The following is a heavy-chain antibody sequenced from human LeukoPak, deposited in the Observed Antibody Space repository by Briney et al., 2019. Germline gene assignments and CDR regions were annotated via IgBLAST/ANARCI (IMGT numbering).Heavy chain of an antibody. CDR2: IFPGDSDT. J-gene: IGHJ3*02. CDR3: ARRYYYDSSGYYLAHDAFDI. CDR1: EYSFATYW. D-gene: IGHD3-22*01. V-gene: IGHV5-51*01. Sequence: HGESLKISCKGSEYSFATYWIGWVRQMPGQGLEWMGIIFPGDSDTRYSPSFQGQVTISADKSISTAYLQWSSLKASDTAMYYCARRYYYDSSGYYLAHDAFDIWGQGTMVTVSS.